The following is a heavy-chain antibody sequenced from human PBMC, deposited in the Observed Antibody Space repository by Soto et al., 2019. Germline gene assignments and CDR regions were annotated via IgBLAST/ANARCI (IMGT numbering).Heavy chain of an antibody. CDR2: IYPGDSDT. J-gene: IGHJ6*02. CDR3: ATRVHGNYPGKNYYGMDG. D-gene: IGHD3-22*01. CDR1: GYSFTSYW. V-gene: IGHV5-51*01. Sequence: PGESLKISCKGSGYSFTSYWIGWVRQMPGKGLEWMGIIYPGDSDTRYSPSFQGQVTISADKSISTAYLQWSSLKASDTAMYYCATRVHGNYPGKNYYGMDGWGQGNTVTFSS.